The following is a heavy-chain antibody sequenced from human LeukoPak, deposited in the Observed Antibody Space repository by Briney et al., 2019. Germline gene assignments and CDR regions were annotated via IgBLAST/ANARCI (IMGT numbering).Heavy chain of an antibody. J-gene: IGHJ4*02. Sequence: SETLSLTCTVSGGSVSSGTYYWSWIRQPPGKGLEWIGYIYYSGNTNYNPSLKSRVTISVDTSKNQLSLKLSSVTAADTAVYYCARGARGYSYGWGQGTLVTVSS. D-gene: IGHD5-18*01. V-gene: IGHV4-61*01. CDR3: ARGARGYSYG. CDR2: IYYSGNT. CDR1: GGSVSSGTYY.